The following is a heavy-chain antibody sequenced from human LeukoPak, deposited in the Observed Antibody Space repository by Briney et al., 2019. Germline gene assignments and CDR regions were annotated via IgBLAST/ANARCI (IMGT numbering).Heavy chain of an antibody. D-gene: IGHD3-10*01. V-gene: IGHV1-18*04. Sequence: ASVKVSCKVSGYTFTSYGISWVRQAPGQGLDWMGWISAYNGNTNYAQKLQGRVTMTTDTSTSTAYIELRSLRSDDTAVYYCTRVHNSGGYYFDYWGQGTLVTVSS. CDR2: ISAYNGNT. CDR3: TRVHNSGGYYFDY. J-gene: IGHJ4*02. CDR1: GYTFTSYG.